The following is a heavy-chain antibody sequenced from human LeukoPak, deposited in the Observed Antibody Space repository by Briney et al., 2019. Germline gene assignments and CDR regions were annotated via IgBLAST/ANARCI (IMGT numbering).Heavy chain of an antibody. CDR1: GYTFTSYA. CDR2: INTAKGDT. J-gene: IGHJ6*02. CDR3: ARGISTAVTFHLDV. V-gene: IGHV1-3*04. Sequence: ASVKVSCKASGYTFTSYAMHWVRQAPGQRLEWMGWINTAKGDTNYSQKFQGRVTISRDTSASTGYMELSSLRSEDAAVYYYARGISTAVTFHLDVWGQGTTVTVSS. D-gene: IGHD6-13*01.